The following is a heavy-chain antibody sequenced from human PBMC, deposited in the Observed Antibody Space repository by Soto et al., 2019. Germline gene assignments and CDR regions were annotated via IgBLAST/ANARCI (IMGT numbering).Heavy chain of an antibody. CDR2: IWYDGSNK. D-gene: IGHD3-22*01. J-gene: IGHJ4*02. Sequence: GGSLRLSCAASGFTFSSYGMHWVRQAPGKGLEWVAVIWYDGSNKYYADSVKGRFTISRDNSKKTLYLQMNSLRAEDTAVYYCARGSYYYDSSGLLDYWGQGTLVTVSS. CDR3: ARGSYYYDSSGLLDY. V-gene: IGHV3-33*01. CDR1: GFTFSSYG.